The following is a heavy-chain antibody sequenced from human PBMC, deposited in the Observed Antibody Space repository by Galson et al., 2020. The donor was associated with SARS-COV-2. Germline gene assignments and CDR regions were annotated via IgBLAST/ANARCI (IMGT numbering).Heavy chain of an antibody. CDR1: Y. Sequence: YWGWVLQPPEKSLEWIGSIYPSGSTYYTPSLKSLVTISLDTSRNQFSLTLHSVNAADTALYYGVRQGVNLIVLVTIPGWFFDLWGRGTLVSVSS. J-gene: IGHJ2*01. D-gene: IGHD3-22*01. V-gene: IGHV4-38-2*01. CDR3: VRQGVNLIVLVTIPGWFFDL. CDR2: IYPSGST.